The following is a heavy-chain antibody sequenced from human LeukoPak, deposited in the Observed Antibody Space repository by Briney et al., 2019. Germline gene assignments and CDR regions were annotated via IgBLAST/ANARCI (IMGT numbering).Heavy chain of an antibody. D-gene: IGHD6-19*01. CDR3: ARDRSFRYSGGCSCWFDP. Sequence: ASVKVSCKASGYTFTSYYMHWVRQAPGQGLEWMGIINPSGGSTSYAQKFQGRVTMTRDTSTSTVCMELSSLRSEDTAVYYCARDRSFRYSGGCSCWFDPWGQGTLVTVSS. CDR2: INPSGGST. CDR1: GYTFTSYY. J-gene: IGHJ5*02. V-gene: IGHV1-46*01.